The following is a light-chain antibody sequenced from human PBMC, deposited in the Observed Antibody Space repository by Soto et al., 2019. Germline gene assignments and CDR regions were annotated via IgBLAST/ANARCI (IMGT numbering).Light chain of an antibody. J-gene: IGLJ2*01. V-gene: IGLV2-14*01. CDR2: EVT. CDR1: SSDVGGYNY. CDR3: SSYTSTNHVV. Sequence: QSVLTQPASVSGSPGQSSTISCTGTSSDVGGYNYVSWYQQHPGKAPKLVIYEVTKRPSGVSNRFSGSKSGNTASLTISGLQAEDETDYYCSSYTSTNHVVFGGGTKVTVL.